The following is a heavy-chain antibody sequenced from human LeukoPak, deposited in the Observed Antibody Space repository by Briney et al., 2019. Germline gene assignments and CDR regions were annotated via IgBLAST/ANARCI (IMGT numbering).Heavy chain of an antibody. Sequence: GESLKISCKGSGYSFTSYWIGWVRQMPGKGLEWMGIIYPGDSDTRYSPSFQGQVTISADKSISTAYLQWSSLKASDTAMYYCARGHYYDSGSPDAFGIWGQGTMVTVSS. V-gene: IGHV5-51*01. CDR3: ARGHYYDSGSPDAFGI. CDR2: IYPGDSDT. CDR1: GYSFTSYW. J-gene: IGHJ3*02. D-gene: IGHD3-22*01.